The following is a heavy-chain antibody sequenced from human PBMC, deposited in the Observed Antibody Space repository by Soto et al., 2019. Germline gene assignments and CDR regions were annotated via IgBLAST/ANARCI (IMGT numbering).Heavy chain of an antibody. CDR3: ARSGSNSVGDYYYVMDV. V-gene: IGHV1-18*01. D-gene: IGHD1-26*01. CDR2: ISSYNGYA. CDR1: GYTFTTYA. J-gene: IGHJ6*02. Sequence: ASVKVSFKASGYTFTTYAISWVRQAAGQGLEWLAAISSYNGYANYARKFQGRLTMTADTSTSTTYLEVRRLKSDDTAVYYCARSGSNSVGDYYYVMDVWGQGTTVTVSS.